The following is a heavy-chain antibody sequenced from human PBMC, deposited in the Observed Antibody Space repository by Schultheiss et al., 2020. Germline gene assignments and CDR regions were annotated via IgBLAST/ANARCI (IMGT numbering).Heavy chain of an antibody. CDR1: GGSISSYY. D-gene: IGHD2-15*01. Sequence: SQTLSLTCTVSGGSISSYYWSWIRQPPGKGLEWIGYIYYSGSTNYNPSLKSRVTISLDTSKNQVSLGLTSVTAADTAVYYCARERGFYYFDYWGQGTLVTVSS. CDR2: IYYSGST. J-gene: IGHJ4*02. V-gene: IGHV4-59*12. CDR3: ARERGFYYFDY.